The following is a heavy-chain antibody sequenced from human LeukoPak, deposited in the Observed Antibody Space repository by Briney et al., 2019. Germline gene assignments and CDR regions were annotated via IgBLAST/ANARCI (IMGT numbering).Heavy chain of an antibody. CDR1: GGSISSSSYY. CDR2: IYYSGST. Sequence: SETLSLTCTVSGGSISSSSYYWGWIRQPPGKGLEWIGSIYYSGSTYYNPSLKSRVTISVDTSKNQFSLKLSSVTAADTAVYYCARHDYDFWSGYANYFDYWGQGTLVTVPS. D-gene: IGHD3-3*01. J-gene: IGHJ4*02. V-gene: IGHV4-39*01. CDR3: ARHDYDFWSGYANYFDY.